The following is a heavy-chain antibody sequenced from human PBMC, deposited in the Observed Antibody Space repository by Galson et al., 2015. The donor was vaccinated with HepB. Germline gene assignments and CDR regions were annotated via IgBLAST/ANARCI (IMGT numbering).Heavy chain of an antibody. CDR3: ARVSAGADWYFDL. CDR2: INPNSGGA. CDR1: GYTFTDYY. V-gene: IGHV1-2*02. Sequence: SVKVSCKASGYTFTDYYMHWVRQAPGQRLEWMGWINPNSGGAQYAQKFQGRVTMTRDTSISTAYMEVSRPTSDDTAVYYCARVSAGADWYFDLWGRGTLVTVSS. D-gene: IGHD6-19*01. J-gene: IGHJ2*01.